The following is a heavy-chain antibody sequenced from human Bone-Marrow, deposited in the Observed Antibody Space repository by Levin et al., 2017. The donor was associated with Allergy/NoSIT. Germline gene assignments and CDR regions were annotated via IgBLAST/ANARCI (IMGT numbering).Heavy chain of an antibody. CDR1: GFNFRSYG. J-gene: IGHJ4*02. V-gene: IGHV3-33*06. Sequence: GGSLRLSCTASGFNFRSYGMYWVRQAPGKGLEWVAGLWYDGSYQYYVDSVKGRFTISRENPKNTLYLQMNNLRAEDTAVYYCAKSLGGGNSPAGFDYWGQGALVTVSS. D-gene: IGHD4-23*01. CDR3: AKSLGGGNSPAGFDY. CDR2: LWYDGSYQ.